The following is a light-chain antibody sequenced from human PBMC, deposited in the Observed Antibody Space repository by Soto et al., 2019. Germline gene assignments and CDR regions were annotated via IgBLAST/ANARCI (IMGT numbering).Light chain of an antibody. V-gene: IGKV3-15*01. CDR3: QQYNNWPPIN. J-gene: IGKJ5*01. CDR2: GAS. Sequence: EIVMTQSPATLSVSPGERATLSCRASQSVSSNLAWYQQKPGQAPRLLIYGASTRAPGIPARFGGSGSGTEFTLTISGLQSEDFAVYYCQQYNNWPPINVGQGTRLEIK. CDR1: QSVSSN.